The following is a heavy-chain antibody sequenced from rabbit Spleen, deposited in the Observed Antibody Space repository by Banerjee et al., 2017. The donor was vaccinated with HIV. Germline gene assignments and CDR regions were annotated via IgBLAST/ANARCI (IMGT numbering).Heavy chain of an antibody. D-gene: IGHD6-1*01. V-gene: IGHV1S7*01. CDR1: GFDFNAHY. CDR2: IDPVFGDT. CDR3: ARDLARYVGYGYGTL. J-gene: IGHJ4*01. Sequence: QLKESGGGLVQPGGSLTLTCTTSGFDFNAHYMSWVRQAPGKGLEWIGYIDPVFGDTDYATWVNGRFTISSHNAQNTLYLQLNSLTAADTATYFCARDLARYVGYGYGTLWGPGTLVTVS.